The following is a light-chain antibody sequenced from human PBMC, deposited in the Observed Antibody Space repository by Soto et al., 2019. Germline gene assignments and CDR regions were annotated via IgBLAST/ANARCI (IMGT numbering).Light chain of an antibody. CDR1: QSVSGSS. V-gene: IGKV3-20*01. CDR2: AAS. Sequence: EIVLTQSPGTLSLSPGERATLSCRASQSVSGSSLAWYQQKPGQAPRRLIYAASNRATDIPDRFSGSGSATDFTLAISRLEPEDFAVYYCRQYATSPKTFGPGTKVDI. J-gene: IGKJ3*01. CDR3: RQYATSPKT.